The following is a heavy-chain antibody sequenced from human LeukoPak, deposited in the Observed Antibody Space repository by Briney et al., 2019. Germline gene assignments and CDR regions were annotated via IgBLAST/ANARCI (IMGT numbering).Heavy chain of an antibody. J-gene: IGHJ4*02. D-gene: IGHD6-13*01. CDR3: WSHMAAAGTRGFDY. Sequence: SSETLSLTCAVSGGSISRNRWSCVRQPPGKGREWIGETYHSEITNYNPSLKSRVTIPLNKSKNQFSLKQNSVTTSNTAGYYLWSHMAAAGTRGFDYWGQGTLVTVS. CDR2: TYHSEIT. V-gene: IGHV4-4*02. CDR1: GGSISRNR.